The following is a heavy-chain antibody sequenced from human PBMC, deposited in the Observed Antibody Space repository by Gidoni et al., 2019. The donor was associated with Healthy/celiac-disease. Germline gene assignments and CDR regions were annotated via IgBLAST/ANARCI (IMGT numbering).Heavy chain of an antibody. V-gene: IGHV3-23*01. D-gene: IGHD3-16*01. CDR2: LVGSGCST. CDR3: AKDLGGVIHAAHMQHDY. CDR1: GLRFRHDA. J-gene: IGHJ4*02. Sequence: EVQVLASGGGWVQRGASMRLSCGAAGLRFRHDAMSWVRPVPGKGVEWVSALVGSGCSTSYAAPVTGRFTISRDNSKPCLHWHRNSLSSEQTARYYCAKDLGGVIHAAHMQHDYWGQGTLATFSS.